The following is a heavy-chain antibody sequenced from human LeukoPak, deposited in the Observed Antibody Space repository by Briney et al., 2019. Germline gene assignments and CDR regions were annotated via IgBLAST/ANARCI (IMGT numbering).Heavy chain of an antibody. CDR2: IIPIFGTA. V-gene: IGHV1-69*05. D-gene: IGHD3-9*01. J-gene: IGHJ4*02. Sequence: SVKVSCKASGGTFSSYALSWVRQAPGQGLEWMGRIIPIFGTANYAQKFQGRVTITTDESASTAYMELSSLRSEDTAVYYCARDSPRYPIDYWGQGTLVTVSS. CDR3: ARDSPRYPIDY. CDR1: GGTFSSYA.